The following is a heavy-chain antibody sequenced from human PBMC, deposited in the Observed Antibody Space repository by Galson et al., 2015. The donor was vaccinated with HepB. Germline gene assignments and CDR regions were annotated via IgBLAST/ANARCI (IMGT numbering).Heavy chain of an antibody. J-gene: IGHJ5*02. CDR1: GFTFSSYW. V-gene: IGHV3-7*03. D-gene: IGHD3-10*01. CDR2: IKQDGSEK. Sequence: SLRLSCAASGFTFSSYWMSWVRQAPGKGLEWVANIKQDGSEKYYVDSVKGRFTISRDNAKNSLYLQMNSLRAEDTAVYYCARDGLLPGLLWFEPGGWFDPWGQGTLVTVSS. CDR3: ARDGLLPGLLWFEPGGWFDP.